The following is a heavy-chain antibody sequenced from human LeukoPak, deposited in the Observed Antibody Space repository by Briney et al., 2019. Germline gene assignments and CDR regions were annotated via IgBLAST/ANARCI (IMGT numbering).Heavy chain of an antibody. Sequence: GASVKVSCKASGYTFIGYYMHWVRQAPGQGLEWMGWINPDSGGTNHAQEFHGRVTMTRDTSISTAYMELSRLTSDDTAIYHCVRGGYGTNWIVFEYWDQGTLVTVSS. CDR2: INPDSGGT. D-gene: IGHD6-13*01. V-gene: IGHV1-2*02. J-gene: IGHJ4*02. CDR1: GYTFIGYY. CDR3: VRGGYGTNWIVFEY.